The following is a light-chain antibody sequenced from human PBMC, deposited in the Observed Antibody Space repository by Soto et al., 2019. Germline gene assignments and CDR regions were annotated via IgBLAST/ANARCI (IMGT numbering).Light chain of an antibody. CDR2: DAS. V-gene: IGKV3-15*01. CDR3: QQYKNWLTWT. J-gene: IGKJ1*01. CDR1: QSVSHN. Sequence: EIVLTQSPATLSVSPGESATLSCRASQSVSHNLAWYQQKPGQAPRLLIYDASTRATGIPARFSGSGSGTEFTLTISSLQSEDFAVYYCQQYKNWLTWTFGQGTKVEIK.